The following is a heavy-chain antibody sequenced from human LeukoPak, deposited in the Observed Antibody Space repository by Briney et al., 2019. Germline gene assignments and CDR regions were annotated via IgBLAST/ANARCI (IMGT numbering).Heavy chain of an antibody. CDR1: GYTFTGYY. CDR3: ARGPGIAAAGKGGYYFDY. CDR2: INPNSGGT. Sequence: ASVKVSCKASGYTFTGYYMHWVRQAPGQGLEWMGWINPNSGGTNYAQKFQGRVTMTRDTSISTACMELSRLRSDDTAVYYCARGPGIAAAGKGGYYFDYWGQGTLVTVSS. D-gene: IGHD6-13*01. J-gene: IGHJ4*02. V-gene: IGHV1-2*02.